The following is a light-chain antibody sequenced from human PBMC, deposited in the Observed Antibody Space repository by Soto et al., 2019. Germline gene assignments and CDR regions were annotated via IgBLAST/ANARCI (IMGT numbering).Light chain of an antibody. CDR3: SSYTSSSTLVA. Sequence: QSVLTQPASVSGAPGQSITISCAGTSSDVGGYNYVSWYQQHPGKAPKLMIYDVSNRPSGVSNRFSGSKSGNTASLTISGLQAEDEADYYCSSYTSSSTLVAFGTGTKVTVL. CDR2: DVS. J-gene: IGLJ1*01. CDR1: SSDVGGYNY. V-gene: IGLV2-14*01.